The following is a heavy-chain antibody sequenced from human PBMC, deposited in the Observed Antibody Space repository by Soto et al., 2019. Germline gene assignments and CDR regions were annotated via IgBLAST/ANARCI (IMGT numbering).Heavy chain of an antibody. Sequence: GGSLRLSCAASGFTFSSYGVHWVRQAPGKGLEWVAVISYDGSNKYYADSVGGRFTISRDNSKNTLYLQMNSLRVEDSAVYFCAKDDSLEWFFPLDAWGQGTLVTVSS. CDR2: ISYDGSNK. CDR1: GFTFSSYG. J-gene: IGHJ5*02. D-gene: IGHD3-3*01. V-gene: IGHV3-30*18. CDR3: AKDDSLEWFFPLDA.